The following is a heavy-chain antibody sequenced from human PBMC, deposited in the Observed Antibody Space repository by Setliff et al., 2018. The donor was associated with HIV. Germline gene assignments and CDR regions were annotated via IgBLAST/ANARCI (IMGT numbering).Heavy chain of an antibody. V-gene: IGHV4-39*01. J-gene: IGHJ6*03. Sequence: SETLSLTCTVSGGSINSRSYCWGWIRQPPGKGLEWIGSICYGGGTNYNPSLKSRVSISVDTSKNQFSLNVNSVTAPDTAVYYCVRHTRDTSLAHYYYYIDVWGKGTTVTVSS. CDR3: VRHTRDTSLAHYYYYIDV. CDR1: GGSINSRSYC. CDR2: ICYGGGT. D-gene: IGHD5-18*01.